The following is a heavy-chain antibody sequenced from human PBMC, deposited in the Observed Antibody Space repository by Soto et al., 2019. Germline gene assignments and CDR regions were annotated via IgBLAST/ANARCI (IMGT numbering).Heavy chain of an antibody. CDR2: ISHDGSNK. D-gene: IGHD1-26*01. J-gene: IGHJ4*02. Sequence: QVQLVESGGGVVQTGRSLRLSCAASGFTFSNYSMHWVRQAPGKGLEWVAVISHDGSNKYYADSVKGRFTISRDNSKNTMFLPMNRLRPEDTAVYFCARDHSTLGSYQGIFDYWGQGALVTVSA. CDR3: ARDHSTLGSYQGIFDY. V-gene: IGHV3-30-3*01. CDR1: GFTFSNYS.